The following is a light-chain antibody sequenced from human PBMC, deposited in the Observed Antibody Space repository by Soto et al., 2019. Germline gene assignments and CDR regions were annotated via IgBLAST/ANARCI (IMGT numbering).Light chain of an antibody. CDR2: KTS. Sequence: DIQMTQSPSTLSASVGDRVTITCRASQRISSWLAWYQQKPGKAPKSLIYKTSSLESGVPSRFSGGGSGTEFTLTISSLQPDDFATYYCQQYNSYPITFGQGTRLEI. J-gene: IGKJ5*01. CDR1: QRISSW. CDR3: QQYNSYPIT. V-gene: IGKV1-5*03.